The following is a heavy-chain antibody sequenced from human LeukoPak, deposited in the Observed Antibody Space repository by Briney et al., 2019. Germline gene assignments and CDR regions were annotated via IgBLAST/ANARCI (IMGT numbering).Heavy chain of an antibody. J-gene: IGHJ4*02. CDR3: ATRRLFCTSSTCSRSQLGY. V-gene: IGHV3-15*01. Sequence: KGITDGGTTDYAAPVKGRFSISRDDSKNTLDLQMNSLKADDTGVYYCATRRLFCTSSTCSRSQLGYWGQGVLVTFSS. CDR2: KGITDGGTT. D-gene: IGHD2-2*01.